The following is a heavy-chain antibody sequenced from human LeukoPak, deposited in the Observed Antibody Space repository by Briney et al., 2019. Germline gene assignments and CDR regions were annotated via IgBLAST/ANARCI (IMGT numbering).Heavy chain of an antibody. V-gene: IGHV3-53*01. D-gene: IGHD3-3*01. Sequence: GESLRLSCAASGFTVSSNYMSWVSPAPGKGLEWVSVIYSGGSTYYADSVKDRFTISRDNSKNTLYLQMNSLRAEDTAVYYCARAEERITIFGVVPYYFDYWGQGTLVTVSS. CDR1: GFTVSSNY. J-gene: IGHJ4*02. CDR2: IYSGGST. CDR3: ARAEERITIFGVVPYYFDY.